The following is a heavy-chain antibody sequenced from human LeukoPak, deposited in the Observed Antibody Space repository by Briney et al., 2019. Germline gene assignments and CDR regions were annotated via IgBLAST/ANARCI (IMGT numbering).Heavy chain of an antibody. D-gene: IGHD3-9*01. J-gene: IGHJ5*02. CDR1: GYTFTSYG. CDR3: ARAVLRYFDWSQEVLWFDP. V-gene: IGHV1-18*01. CDR2: ISAYNGNT. Sequence: ASVKVSCKASGYTFTSYGISWERQAPGQGLEWMGWISAYNGNTNYAQKLQGRVTMTTDTSTSTAYMELRSLRSDDTAVYYCARAVLRYFDWSQEVLWFDPWGQGTLVTVSS.